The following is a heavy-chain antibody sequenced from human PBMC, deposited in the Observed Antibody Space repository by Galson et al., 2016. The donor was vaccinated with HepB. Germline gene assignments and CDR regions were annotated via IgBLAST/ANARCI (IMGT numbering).Heavy chain of an antibody. J-gene: IGHJ5*02. D-gene: IGHD2-2*01. CDR3: ARAAIIPGARMVFDP. V-gene: IGHV4-4*02. Sequence: SETLSLTCAVSGASISDSNWWTWVRHVPRKGLEWIGEIYHTGTSNNNPFLSSRFTLSVDKSRNQFSLNLTSVTAADTAVYYCARAAIIPGARMVFDPWGQGILVTVAS. CDR2: IYHTGTS. CDR1: GASISDSNW.